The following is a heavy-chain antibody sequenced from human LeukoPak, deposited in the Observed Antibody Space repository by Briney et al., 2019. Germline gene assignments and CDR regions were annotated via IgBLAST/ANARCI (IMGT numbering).Heavy chain of an antibody. CDR1: GYTFTSYD. V-gene: IGHV1-2*02. J-gene: IGHJ5*02. D-gene: IGHD2-2*01. CDR3: AREGGSSTSPQGGWFDP. CDR2: INPNSGGT. Sequence: EASVKVSCKASGYTFTSYDINWVRQATGQGLEWMGWINPNSGGTNYAQKFQGRVTMTRDTSISTAYMELSRLRSDDTAVYYCAREGGSSTSPQGGWFDPWGQGTLVTVSS.